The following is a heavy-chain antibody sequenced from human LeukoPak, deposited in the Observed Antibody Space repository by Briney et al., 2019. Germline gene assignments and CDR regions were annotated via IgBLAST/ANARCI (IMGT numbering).Heavy chain of an antibody. D-gene: IGHD6-13*01. CDR3: AGVAAAGTD. Sequence: GVSLRLSCAASVFTLSSYAMSGARQAPGKGLEWVSAISGSGGSTYYAHSVKGRFTISRDNSKNTPYLQMNSLRAEDTAVYYCAGVAAAGTDWGQGTLVTVSS. J-gene: IGHJ4*02. V-gene: IGHV3-23*01. CDR1: VFTLSSYA. CDR2: ISGSGGST.